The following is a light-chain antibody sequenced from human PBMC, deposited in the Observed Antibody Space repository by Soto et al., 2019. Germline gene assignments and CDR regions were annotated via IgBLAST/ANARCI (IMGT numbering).Light chain of an antibody. V-gene: IGKV3-11*01. CDR3: QHRNDWPLT. CDR1: QNVNNW. CDR2: NAF. Sequence: EIVLTQSPTTLSLSPGERATLSCRASQNVNNWLAWYQQKPGQAPRLLIYNAFSRATGIPARFSGSGSGTDFTLTISSLEPEDSAVYYCQHRNDWPLTFGGVTKLEIK. J-gene: IGKJ4*01.